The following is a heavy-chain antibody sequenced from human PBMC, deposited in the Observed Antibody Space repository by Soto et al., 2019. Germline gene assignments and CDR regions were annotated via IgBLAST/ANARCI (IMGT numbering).Heavy chain of an antibody. J-gene: IGHJ5*02. CDR1: GGSFSGYY. V-gene: IGHV4-34*01. D-gene: IGHD2-2*01. CDR2: INHSGST. CDR3: ARGLRYCSSTSCPPSFRFDP. Sequence: AETLSLTCAVYGGSFSGYYWSWIRQPPGKGLEWIGEINHSGSTNYNPSLKSRVTISVDTSKNQFSLKLSSVTAADTAVYYCARGLRYCSSTSCPPSFRFDPWGQGTPVTVSS.